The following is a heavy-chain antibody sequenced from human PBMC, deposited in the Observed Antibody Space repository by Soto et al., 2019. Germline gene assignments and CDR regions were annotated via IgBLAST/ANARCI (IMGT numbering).Heavy chain of an antibody. Sequence: QVQLQESGPGRVKPSETLSLNCSVSGGSIRTYYWNWIRQPPGGGLEWIAYIHYSGVTNYSPSLRGRVSISIDRSNNKFSLKVSSVTAADTAVYYCARDRAEGSSSTPAGGMDVLGPGTTVTVSS. J-gene: IGHJ6*02. D-gene: IGHD6-6*01. CDR3: ARDRAEGSSSTPAGGMDV. CDR2: IHYSGVT. V-gene: IGHV4-59*01. CDR1: GGSIRTYY.